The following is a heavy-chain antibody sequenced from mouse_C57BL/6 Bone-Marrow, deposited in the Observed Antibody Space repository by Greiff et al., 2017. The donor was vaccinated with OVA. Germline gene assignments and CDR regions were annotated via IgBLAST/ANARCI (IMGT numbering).Heavy chain of an antibody. V-gene: IGHV3-6*01. Sequence: DVHLVESGPGLVKPSQSLSLTCSVTGYSITSGYYWNWIRQFPGNKLEWMGYISYDGSNNYNPSLKNRISITRDTSKNQLFLKLNSVTTEDTATDYCARDEWDRTMDYWGQGTSVTVSS. D-gene: IGHD3-3*01. CDR2: ISYDGSN. CDR3: ARDEWDRTMDY. J-gene: IGHJ4*01. CDR1: GYSITSGYY.